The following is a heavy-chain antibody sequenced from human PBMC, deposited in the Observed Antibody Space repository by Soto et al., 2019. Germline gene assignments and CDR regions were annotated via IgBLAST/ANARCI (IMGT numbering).Heavy chain of an antibody. V-gene: IGHV4-31*03. J-gene: IGHJ3*02. Sequence: QVQLQESGPGLVKPSQTLSLTCTVSGGSISSGGYYWSWIRQHPGKGLEWIGYIYYSGSTYYNPSLKRRVTISVDTSKNQFSLKLSSVTAADTAVYYCARDEHVVVAATVYDAFDIWGQGTMVTVSS. D-gene: IGHD2-15*01. CDR1: GGSISSGGYY. CDR2: IYYSGST. CDR3: ARDEHVVVAATVYDAFDI.